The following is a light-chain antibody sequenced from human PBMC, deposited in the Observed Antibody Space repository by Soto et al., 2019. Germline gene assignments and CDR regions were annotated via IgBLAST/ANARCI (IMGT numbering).Light chain of an antibody. J-gene: IGLJ2*01. CDR2: EVS. V-gene: IGLV2-14*01. CDR3: SSYTSSSTPVV. CDR1: SSDVGGYNY. Sequence: QSALTHPASVSGSPGQSITISCTGTSSDVGGYNYVSWYQQHPGKAPKLMIYEVSNRPSGVSNRFSGSKSGNTASLTISGLQAEDEADYYCSSYTSSSTPVVFGGATQLTVL.